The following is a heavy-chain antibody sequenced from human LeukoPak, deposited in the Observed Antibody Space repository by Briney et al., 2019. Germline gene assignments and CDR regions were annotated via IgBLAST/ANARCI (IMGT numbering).Heavy chain of an antibody. Sequence: ASVKVSCKASGYTFTSYGISWVRQAPGQGLEWMGWISTYNGNTNYAQKLQGRVTMTTDTSTSTAYMEQRSLRSDDTAVYYCARHYCSGGSCYGVFDYWGQGTLVTVSS. D-gene: IGHD2-15*01. J-gene: IGHJ4*02. CDR1: GYTFTSYG. CDR3: ARHYCSGGSCYGVFDY. CDR2: ISTYNGNT. V-gene: IGHV1-18*01.